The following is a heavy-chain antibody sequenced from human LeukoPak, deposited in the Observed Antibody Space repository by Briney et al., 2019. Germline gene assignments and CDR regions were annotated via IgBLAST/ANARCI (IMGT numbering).Heavy chain of an antibody. CDR2: IYHSGST. D-gene: IGHD1-1*01. CDR3: ARHDGGY. Sequence: SETLSLTCTVSGYSISSGYYWGWIRQPPGKGLEWIGSIYHSGSTYYNPSLKSRVTISVDTSKNQFSLKLSSVTAADTAVYYCARHDGGYWGQGTLVTVSS. V-gene: IGHV4-38-2*02. J-gene: IGHJ4*02. CDR1: GYSISSGYY.